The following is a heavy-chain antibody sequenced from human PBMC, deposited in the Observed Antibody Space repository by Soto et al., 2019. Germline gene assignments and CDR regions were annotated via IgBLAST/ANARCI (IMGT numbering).Heavy chain of an antibody. J-gene: IGHJ6*02. CDR1: GGTFSSYA. Sequence: ASVKVSCKASGGTFSSYAISWVRQAPGQGLEWMGGIIPIFGTANYAQKFQGRVTITADESTSTAYMELSSLRSEDTAVYYCATTVTTGTHYYYGMDVWGQGTTVTVSS. D-gene: IGHD4-17*01. CDR3: ATTVTTGTHYYYGMDV. CDR2: IIPIFGTA. V-gene: IGHV1-69*13.